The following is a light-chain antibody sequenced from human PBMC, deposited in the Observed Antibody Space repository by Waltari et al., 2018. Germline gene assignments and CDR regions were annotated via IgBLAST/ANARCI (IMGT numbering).Light chain of an antibody. CDR2: AAS. CDR3: LQYNSKPFT. V-gene: IGKV1-17*01. J-gene: IGKJ3*01. Sequence: DIQMTQSPSSLSASVGDRVTITCRASQGISKYLSWYQQKPGKAPKRLIYAASNLESGVPSRFSASLSGTEFTLTISSLQPEDFVTYYCLQYNSKPFTFVPGTKLVIK. CDR1: QGISKY.